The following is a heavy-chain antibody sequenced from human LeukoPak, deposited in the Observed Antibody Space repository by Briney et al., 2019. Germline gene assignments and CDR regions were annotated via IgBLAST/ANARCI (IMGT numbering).Heavy chain of an antibody. Sequence: PGGSLRLSCAASGFTFDDYGMSWVRQAPGKGLEWVSGINWNGGSTGYADSVKGRFTISRDNAKNSLYLQMNSLRAEDTALYYCARWGQGAAPQRGDYYYYYYYMDVVVNPYYYYYYYMDVWGKGTTVTVSS. CDR1: GFTFDDYG. V-gene: IGHV3-20*04. CDR3: ARWGQGAAPQRGDYYYYYYYMDVVVNPYYYYYYYMDV. D-gene: IGHD3-22*01. CDR2: INWNGGST. J-gene: IGHJ6*03.